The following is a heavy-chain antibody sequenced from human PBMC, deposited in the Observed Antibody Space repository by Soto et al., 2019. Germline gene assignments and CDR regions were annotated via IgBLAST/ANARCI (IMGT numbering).Heavy chain of an antibody. CDR2: ISPYTGNT. J-gene: IGHJ6*02. D-gene: IGHD3-16*01. CDR1: GYIFVNYG. CDR3: VTVDNYVTPTPQDV. V-gene: IGHV1-18*01. Sequence: QVQLVQSGDEVKKPGASVKVSCKASGYIFVNYGIAWVRQAPGQGLEWMGWISPYTGNTHSATKVQGRLTMTTDTSTSTAYMDLRSLTSDDTAVYYCVTVDNYVTPTPQDVWGQGTPVTVSS.